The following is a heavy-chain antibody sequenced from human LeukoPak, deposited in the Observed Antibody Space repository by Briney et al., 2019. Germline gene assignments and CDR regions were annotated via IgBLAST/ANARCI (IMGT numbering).Heavy chain of an antibody. CDR1: GFRISSQA. J-gene: IGHJ6*02. Sequence: GGSLRLSCTGSGFRISSQARGWVGQAPGKGLEWVSFSSGSGETTYYADSVKGRFTTSRENSKNTLYLQMNSLRAEDTAVYYCVKDPWRIVDGPRGMDGWGQGTTVTVSS. CDR3: VKDPWRIVDGPRGMDG. V-gene: IGHV3-23*01. D-gene: IGHD3-22*01. CDR2: SSGSGETT.